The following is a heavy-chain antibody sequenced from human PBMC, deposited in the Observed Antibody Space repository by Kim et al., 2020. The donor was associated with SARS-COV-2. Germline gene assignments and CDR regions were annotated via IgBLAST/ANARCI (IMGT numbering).Heavy chain of an antibody. CDR3: ARKRGATVTKNWFDP. V-gene: IGHV4-34*01. CDR1: GGSFSGYY. J-gene: IGHJ5*02. Sequence: SETLSLTCAVYGGSFSGYYWSWIRQPPGKGLEWIGEINHSGSTNYNPSLKSRVTISVDTSKNQFSLKLSSVTAADTAVYYCARKRGATVTKNWFDPWGQG. CDR2: INHSGST. D-gene: IGHD4-4*01.